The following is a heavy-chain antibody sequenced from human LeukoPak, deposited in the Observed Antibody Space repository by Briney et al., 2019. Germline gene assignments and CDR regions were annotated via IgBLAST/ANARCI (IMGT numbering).Heavy chain of an antibody. V-gene: IGHV4-30-4*01. CDR3: ARTYCGGDCYFQISAPNNNWFDP. Sequence: SETLSLTCTVSGGSTSSGDYYWSWIRQPPGKGLEWIGYIYYSGSTYYNPSLKSRVTISVDTSKNQFSLKLSSVTAADTAVYYCARTYCGGDCYFQISAPNNNWFDPWGQGTLVTVSS. CDR1: GGSTSSGDYY. CDR2: IYYSGST. D-gene: IGHD2-21*02. J-gene: IGHJ5*02.